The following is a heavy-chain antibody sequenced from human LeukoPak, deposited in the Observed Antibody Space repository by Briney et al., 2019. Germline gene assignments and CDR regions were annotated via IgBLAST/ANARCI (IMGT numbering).Heavy chain of an antibody. CDR1: GFTFDDYA. CDR2: ISWNSGSI. D-gene: IGHD3-22*01. Sequence: GRSLRLSCAASGFTFDDYAMHWVRQAPGKGLEWVSGISWNSGSIGYADSVKGRFTISRDNAKNSLYLQMNSLRAEDTALYYCAKDYYYDSSGYYRAPGDYWGQGTLVTVSS. J-gene: IGHJ4*02. V-gene: IGHV3-9*01. CDR3: AKDYYYDSSGYYRAPGDY.